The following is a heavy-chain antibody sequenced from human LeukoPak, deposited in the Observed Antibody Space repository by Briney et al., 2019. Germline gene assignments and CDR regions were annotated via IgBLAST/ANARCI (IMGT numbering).Heavy chain of an antibody. V-gene: IGHV3-72*01. CDR1: GFTFSDHY. CDR3: AREGNYYDSSGYLFDY. Sequence: GGSLRLSCVASGFTFSDHYMDWVRQAPGKGLEWVGRTRNKANSYTTEYAASVKGRFTISRDDSKNSLYLQMNSLKTEDTAVYYCAREGNYYDSSGYLFDYWGQGTLVTVSS. CDR2: TRNKANSYTT. J-gene: IGHJ4*02. D-gene: IGHD3-22*01.